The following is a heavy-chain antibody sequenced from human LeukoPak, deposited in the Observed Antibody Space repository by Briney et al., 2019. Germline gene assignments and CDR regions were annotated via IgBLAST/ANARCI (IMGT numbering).Heavy chain of an antibody. V-gene: IGHV4-34*01. Sequence: SETLSLTCTVSGGSISSYYWSWIRQPPGKGLEWIGEINHSGSTNYNPSLKSRVTISVDTSKNQFSLKLSSVTAADTAVYYCARGRRNRSSSFFFAPGWFDPWGQGTLVTVSS. CDR2: INHSGST. D-gene: IGHD6-13*01. CDR1: GGSISSYY. CDR3: ARGRRNRSSSFFFAPGWFDP. J-gene: IGHJ5*02.